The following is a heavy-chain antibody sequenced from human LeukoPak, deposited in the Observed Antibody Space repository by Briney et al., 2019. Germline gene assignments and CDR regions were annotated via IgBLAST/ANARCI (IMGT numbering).Heavy chain of an antibody. Sequence: PGGSLRLSCAASGFTFSDYYMSWMRQAPGKGLEWVSYISSSGSTIYYADSVKGRFTISRDNAKNSLYLQMNSLRADDTAVYYCARARDGYLVFDYWGQGTLVTVSS. J-gene: IGHJ4*02. V-gene: IGHV3-11*04. CDR2: ISSSGSTI. D-gene: IGHD6-25*01. CDR3: ARARDGYLVFDY. CDR1: GFTFSDYY.